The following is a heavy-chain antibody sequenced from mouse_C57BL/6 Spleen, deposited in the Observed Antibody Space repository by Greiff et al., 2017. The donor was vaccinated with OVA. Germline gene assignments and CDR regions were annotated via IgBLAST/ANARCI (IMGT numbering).Heavy chain of an antibody. Sequence: EVQLVESGPELVKPGASVKISCKASGYSFTDYNMNWVKQSNGKSLEWIGVINPNYGTTSYNQKFKGKATLTVDQSSSTAYMQLNSLTSEDSAVYYCARGTSYDWYFDVWGTGTTVTVSS. CDR3: ARGTSYDWYFDV. V-gene: IGHV1-39*01. J-gene: IGHJ1*03. CDR2: INPNYGTT. CDR1: GYSFTDYN. D-gene: IGHD1-1*01.